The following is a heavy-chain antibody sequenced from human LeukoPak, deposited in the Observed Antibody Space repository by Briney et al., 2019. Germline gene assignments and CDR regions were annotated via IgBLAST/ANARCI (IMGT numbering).Heavy chain of an antibody. D-gene: IGHD1-26*01. CDR2: INHSGST. CDR3: ARARYSGSLGLVGGY. Sequence: SETLSLTCAVYGGSFSGYYWSWIRQPPGKGLEWIGEINHSGSTNYNPSLKSRVTISVDTSKNQFSLKLSSVTAADTAVYYCARARYSGSLGLVGGYWGQGTLVTVSS. CDR1: GGSFSGYY. V-gene: IGHV4-34*01. J-gene: IGHJ4*02.